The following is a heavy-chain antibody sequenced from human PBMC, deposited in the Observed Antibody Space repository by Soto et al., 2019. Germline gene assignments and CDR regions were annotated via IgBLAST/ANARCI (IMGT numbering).Heavy chain of an antibody. CDR1: GFTFSSYG. D-gene: IGHD6-19*01. Sequence: QVQLVESGGGVVQPGRSLRLSCAASGFTFSSYGMHWVRQAPGKGLEWVAVISYDGSNKYYADSVKGRVTISRDNSKNTMYLPINSMRAADTGVYYCAKVYFSSSGWYDYWGQGTLVTVSS. J-gene: IGHJ4*02. CDR2: ISYDGSNK. V-gene: IGHV3-30*18. CDR3: AKVYFSSSGWYDY.